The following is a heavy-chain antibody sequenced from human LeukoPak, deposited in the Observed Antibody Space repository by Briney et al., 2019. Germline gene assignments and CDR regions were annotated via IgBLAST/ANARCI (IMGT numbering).Heavy chain of an antibody. Sequence: PGGSLRLSCAASGFTFSSYAMSWVRQAPGKGLEWVSAISGSGGSTYYADSVKGRFTISRDNSKNTLYLKMNSLRPEDTAVYYCAKGGASVTRYVDYWGQGTLVTVSS. CDR3: AKGGASVTRYVDY. V-gene: IGHV3-23*01. CDR2: ISGSGGST. D-gene: IGHD4-17*01. CDR1: GFTFSSYA. J-gene: IGHJ4*02.